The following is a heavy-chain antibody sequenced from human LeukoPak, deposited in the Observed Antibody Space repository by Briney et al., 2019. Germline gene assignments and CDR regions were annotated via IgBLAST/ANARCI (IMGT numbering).Heavy chain of an antibody. J-gene: IGHJ4*02. CDR2: IKQDGSEK. CDR3: ARGRRSPTKTRVVTAMTPSETFFDY. V-gene: IGHV3-7*04. D-gene: IGHD2-21*02. CDR1: GFTFSSYW. Sequence: PGGSLRLSCAASGFTFSSYWMSWARQAPGKGLEWVANIKQDGSEKYYVDCVKGRFTISRDNAKHSLFLKINRLGPGDRPFYYCARGRRSPTKTRVVTAMTPSETFFDYWGQGTLVTVSS.